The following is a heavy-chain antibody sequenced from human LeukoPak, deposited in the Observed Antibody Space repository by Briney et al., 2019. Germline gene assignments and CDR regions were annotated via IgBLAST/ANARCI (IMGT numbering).Heavy chain of an antibody. CDR1: GFTFSSYS. CDR3: ARDADYGDYGFDY. CDR2: ISSSSSNI. D-gene: IGHD4-17*01. V-gene: IGHV3-48*02. J-gene: IGHJ4*02. Sequence: AGGFLRLSCAASGFTFSSYSMNWVRQAPGKGLEGVSYISSSSSNIYYADSVKGRFTISRDNAKNSLYLQMNSLRDEDTAVYYCARDADYGDYGFDYWGQGTLVTVSS.